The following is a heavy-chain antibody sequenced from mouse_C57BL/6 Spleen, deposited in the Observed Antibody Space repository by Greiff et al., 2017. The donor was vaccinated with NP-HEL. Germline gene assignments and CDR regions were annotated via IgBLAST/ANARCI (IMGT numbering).Heavy chain of an antibody. D-gene: IGHD2-1*01. CDR3: TSLYSGNYGGYAY. CDR1: GFTFSDAW. V-gene: IGHV6-6*01. J-gene: IGHJ3*01. CDR2: IRNKDNNHAS. Sequence: EVKLQESGGGLVQPGGSMKLSCAASGFTFSDAWMYWVRPSPEKGLEWVAEIRNKDNNHASYYSESVKGRFTISRVDSKSSVYLQMNSLSTEDTAIYYCTSLYSGNYGGYAYWGQGTLVTVSA.